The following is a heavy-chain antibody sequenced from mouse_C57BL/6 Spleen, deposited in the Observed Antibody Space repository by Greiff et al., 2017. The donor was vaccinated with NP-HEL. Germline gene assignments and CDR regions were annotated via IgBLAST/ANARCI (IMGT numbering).Heavy chain of an antibody. CDR2: INPNNGGT. D-gene: IGHD2-4*01. J-gene: IGHJ3*01. CDR1: GYTFTDYY. Sequence: EVQLQQSGPELVKPGASVKISCKASGYTFTDYYMNWVKQSHGKSLEWIGDINPNNGGTSYNQKFKGKATLTVDKSSSTAYMELRSLTSEDSAVYYCARKGAYDYDSWFAYWGQGTLVTVSA. V-gene: IGHV1-26*01. CDR3: ARKGAYDYDSWFAY.